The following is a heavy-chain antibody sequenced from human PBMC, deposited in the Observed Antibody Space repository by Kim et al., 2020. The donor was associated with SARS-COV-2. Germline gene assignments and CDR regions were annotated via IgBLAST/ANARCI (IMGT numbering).Heavy chain of an antibody. Sequence: GGSLRLSCAASGFTFSSYGMHWVRQAPGKGLEWVAVISYDGSNKYYADSVKGRFTISRDNSKNTLYLQMNSLRAEDTAVYYCAKVSVRYSSGWYRREDAFDIWGQGTMVTVSS. CDR1: GFTFSSYG. V-gene: IGHV3-30*18. J-gene: IGHJ3*02. CDR2: ISYDGSNK. CDR3: AKVSVRYSSGWYRREDAFDI. D-gene: IGHD6-19*01.